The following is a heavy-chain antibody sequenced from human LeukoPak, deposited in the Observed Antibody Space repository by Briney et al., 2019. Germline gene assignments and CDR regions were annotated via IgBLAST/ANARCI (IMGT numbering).Heavy chain of an antibody. V-gene: IGHV5-51*01. Sequence: GESLKISCKGSGYSFTSYWIGWVRQMPGKGLEWMGIIYPGDSDTRYSPSFQGQVTISADKSISTAYLQWSSLKASDTAMYYGARANYVWGSYRYNWFDPWGQGTLVTVSS. CDR2: IYPGDSDT. CDR1: GYSFTSYW. CDR3: ARANYVWGSYRYNWFDP. D-gene: IGHD3-16*02. J-gene: IGHJ5*02.